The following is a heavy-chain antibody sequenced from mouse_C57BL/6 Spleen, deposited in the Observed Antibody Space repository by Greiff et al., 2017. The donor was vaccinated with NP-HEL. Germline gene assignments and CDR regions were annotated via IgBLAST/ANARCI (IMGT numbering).Heavy chain of an antibody. CDR2: IDPSDSYT. CDR1: GYTFTSYW. J-gene: IGHJ2*01. Sequence: QVQLQQPGAELVMPGASVKLSCKASGYTFTSYWMHWVKQRPGQGLEWIGEIDPSDSYTNYNQKLKGKSTLTVDKSSSTAYMQLSSLTSEDSAVYYCARSGYGSSQPYYFDYWGQGTTLTFSS. D-gene: IGHD1-1*01. CDR3: ARSGYGSSQPYYFDY. V-gene: IGHV1-69*01.